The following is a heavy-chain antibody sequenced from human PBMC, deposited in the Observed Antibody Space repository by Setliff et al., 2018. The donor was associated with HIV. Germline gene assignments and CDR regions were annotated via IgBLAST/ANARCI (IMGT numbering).Heavy chain of an antibody. D-gene: IGHD6-19*01. Sequence: PSETLSLTCTVSGDSITSGHYYWGWIRQPPGKGLEWIGNILSGRDTYYNPSLKSRVSMSVDTSKNQFSLRLTSVTAADTAVYFCARPHSGRSEGAWFDPWGQGTLVTVSS. J-gene: IGHJ5*02. CDR3: ARPHSGRSEGAWFDP. CDR2: ILSGRDT. V-gene: IGHV4-39*01. CDR1: GDSITSGHYY.